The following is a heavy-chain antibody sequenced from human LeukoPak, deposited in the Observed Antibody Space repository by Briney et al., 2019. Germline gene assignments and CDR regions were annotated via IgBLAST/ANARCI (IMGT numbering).Heavy chain of an antibody. CDR1: GFTFSSYS. CDR3: ARASGTSGWYPAFDY. Sequence: GGSLRLSCAASGFTFSSYSMNWVRQAPGMGLEWVSSITPSSAYIYYADSVKGRFTISRDNANNSRSLQMNSLRAEDTAVYYCARASGTSGWYPAFDYWGQGTLVTVSS. D-gene: IGHD6-19*01. V-gene: IGHV3-21*01. CDR2: ITPSSAYI. J-gene: IGHJ4*02.